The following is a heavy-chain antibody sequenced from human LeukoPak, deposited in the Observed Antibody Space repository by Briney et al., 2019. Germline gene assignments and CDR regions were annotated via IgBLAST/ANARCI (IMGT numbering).Heavy chain of an antibody. CDR3: AKDWDYYASGSYYNVPDY. V-gene: IGHV3-30*02. D-gene: IGHD3-10*01. CDR2: IRYGGRSK. J-gene: IGHJ4*02. Sequence: GGSLRLSCAASGFTFSSYGMHWVRQAPGKGLEWVAFIRYGGRSKYYSDSVKGRFTISRDNSKNTLYLQMNSLRPEDTAVYYCAKDWDYYASGSYYNVPDYWGQGTLVTVSS. CDR1: GFTFSSYG.